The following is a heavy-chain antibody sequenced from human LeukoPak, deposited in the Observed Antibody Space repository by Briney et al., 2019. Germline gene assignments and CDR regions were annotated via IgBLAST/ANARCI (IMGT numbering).Heavy chain of an antibody. CDR1: GFDFRNYA. CDR3: AKDKHLSGQWLTH. D-gene: IGHD6-19*01. V-gene: IGHV3-23*01. J-gene: IGHJ4*02. CDR2: ISTHGYDT. Sequence: PGGSLRLSCVASGFDFRNYAMSWVRQPPGKGLEWVSAISTHGYDTYYADSVKGRFTFSRDNYRNIMYLQMDKLRAEDTAVYFCAKDKHLSGQWLTHCGQGTLVTVSS.